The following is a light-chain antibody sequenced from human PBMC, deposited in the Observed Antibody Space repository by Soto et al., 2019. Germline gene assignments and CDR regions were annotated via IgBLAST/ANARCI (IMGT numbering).Light chain of an antibody. CDR2: GAS. CDR3: QQYNSWPRT. J-gene: IGKJ2*01. V-gene: IGKV3-15*01. Sequence: EIVMTQSPATLSVSPGERATLSCRASQSVSSNLAWYQQKPGPAPRLLIYGASTRATGIPARFSGSGSGTEFTLTISSLQSEDFAVYYCQQYNSWPRTFGQGTKLEIK. CDR1: QSVSSN.